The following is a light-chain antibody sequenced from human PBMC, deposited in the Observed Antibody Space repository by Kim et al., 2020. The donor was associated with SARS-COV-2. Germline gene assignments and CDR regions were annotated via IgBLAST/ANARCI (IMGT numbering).Light chain of an antibody. V-gene: IGLV3-1*01. CDR2: QDR. J-gene: IGLJ2*01. CDR3: QAWDSSVV. CDR1: KLGYKY. Sequence: VSVSPGQIASITGYEDKLGYKYACWYQQKPVQAPVLVIYQDRKRPSGIRERFSGSNSGNTATLTISGAQAMDEADYYCQAWDSSVVFGGGTQPTVL.